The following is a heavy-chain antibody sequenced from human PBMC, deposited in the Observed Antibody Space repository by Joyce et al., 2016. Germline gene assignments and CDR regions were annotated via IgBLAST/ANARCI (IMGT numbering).Heavy chain of an antibody. D-gene: IGHD6-13*01. CDR1: GFSFRYFW. CDR2: INGDGSEK. J-gene: IGHJ5*02. V-gene: IGHV3-7*03. Sequence: EVYLVESGGGLVQPGGSLRLSCAASGFSFRYFWMDWVRKAPGKGLEWVGQINGDGSEKNYMDALRGRFTISRDNAKNSVDLQINSLRVEDTAVYYCTRGSGTGWFDPWGQGTLVTVSS. CDR3: TRGSGTGWFDP.